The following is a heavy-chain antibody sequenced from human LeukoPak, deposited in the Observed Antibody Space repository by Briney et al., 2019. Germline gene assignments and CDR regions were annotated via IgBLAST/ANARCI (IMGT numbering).Heavy chain of an antibody. V-gene: IGHV3-30-3*01. D-gene: IGHD5-24*01. CDR2: ISYDGSNK. CDR3: ARDGYNFAFDY. Sequence: GGSLRLSCAASGFTFSSYSMQWVRQAPGKGLEWVAVISYDGSNKYYADSVKGRFTVSRDNSKNTLYLQINSLRAEDTAMFHYARDGYNFAFDYWGQGTLVTVSS. J-gene: IGHJ4*02. CDR1: GFTFSSYS.